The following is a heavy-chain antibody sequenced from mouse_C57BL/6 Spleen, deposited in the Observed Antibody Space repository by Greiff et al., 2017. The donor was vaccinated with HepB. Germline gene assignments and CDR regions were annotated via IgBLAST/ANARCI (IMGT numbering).Heavy chain of an antibody. J-gene: IGHJ3*01. CDR1: GYTFTSYW. V-gene: IGHV1-7*01. CDR3: AGDPYYGSSWFAY. CDR2: INPSSGYT. Sequence: QVQLKQSGAELAKPGASVKLSCKASGYTFTSYWMHWVKQRPGQGLEWIGYINPSSGYTKYNQKFKDKATLTADKSSSTAYMQLSSLTYEDSAVYYCAGDPYYGSSWFAYWGQGTLVTVSA. D-gene: IGHD1-1*01.